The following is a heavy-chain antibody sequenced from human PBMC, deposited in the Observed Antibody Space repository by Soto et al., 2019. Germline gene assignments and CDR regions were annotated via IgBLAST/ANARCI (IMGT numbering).Heavy chain of an antibody. CDR3: AAATTSGSFDY. CDR2: TRNKANGYTT. CDR1: GFTFSDHY. D-gene: IGHD6-25*01. Sequence: PGGSLRLSCAASGFTFSDHYMDWVRQAPGKGLEWVGRTRNKANGYTTEYAASVKGRFTISRDDSKNSLYLQMNSLKTEDTAVYYCAAATTSGSFDYWGQGTLVTVSS. J-gene: IGHJ4*02. V-gene: IGHV3-72*01.